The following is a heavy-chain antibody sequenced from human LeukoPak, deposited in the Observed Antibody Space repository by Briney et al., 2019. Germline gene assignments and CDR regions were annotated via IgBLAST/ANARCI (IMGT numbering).Heavy chain of an antibody. CDR1: GGTFSSYA. CDR3: ARDGHTGYCSSTSCYYFQH. CDR2: IIPILGTA. Sequence: ASVKVSCKASGGTFSSYAISWVRQAPGQGLEWMGGIIPILGTANYAQKFQGRVTITADESTSTAYMELSSLRSEDTAVYYCARDGHTGYCSSTSCYYFQHWGQGTLVTVSS. J-gene: IGHJ1*01. D-gene: IGHD2-2*01. V-gene: IGHV1-69*13.